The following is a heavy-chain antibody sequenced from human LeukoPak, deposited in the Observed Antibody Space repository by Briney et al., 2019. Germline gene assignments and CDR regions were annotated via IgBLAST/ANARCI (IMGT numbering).Heavy chain of an antibody. V-gene: IGHV4-30-4*08. CDR3: ASSGKLHDAFDI. D-gene: IGHD1-26*01. CDR2: IYYSGST. Sequence: PSETLSHTCTVSGGSISSGDYYWSWIRQPPGKGLEWIGYIYYSGSTYYNPSLKSRVTMSVDTSKNQFSLKLSSVTAADTAVYYCASSGKLHDAFDIWGQGTMVTVSS. J-gene: IGHJ3*02. CDR1: GGSISSGDYY.